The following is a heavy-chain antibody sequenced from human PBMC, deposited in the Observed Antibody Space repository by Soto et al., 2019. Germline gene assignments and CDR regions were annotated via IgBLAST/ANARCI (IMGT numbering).Heavy chain of an antibody. V-gene: IGHV6-1*01. D-gene: IGHD1-20*01. CDR3: ARDSSITGTTLAHNCFHX. CDR2: TYYRSKWYN. Sequence: QTLSLTCAISGDSVSSNSAAWNWIRPSPSIGLECLGSTYYRSKWYNYYAVSLKSRITVNPDTYKNQFSLQLNSVTPEDTAVYYCARDSSITGTTLAHNCFHXWGQGTRVTVSX. CDR1: GDSVSSNSAA. J-gene: IGHJ5*02.